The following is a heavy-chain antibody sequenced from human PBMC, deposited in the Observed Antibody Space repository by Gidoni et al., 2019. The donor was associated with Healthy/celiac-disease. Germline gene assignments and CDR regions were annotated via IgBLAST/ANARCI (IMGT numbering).Heavy chain of an antibody. Sequence: EVQLVESGGGLVQPGGSLSLSCAASGFTVSSNYMSWVRQAPGKGLEWVSVIYSGGSTYYADSVKGRFTISRHNSKNTLYLQMNSLRAEDTAVYYCARGLADYGLGWYFDLWGRGTLVTVSS. CDR2: IYSGGST. D-gene: IGHD4-17*01. V-gene: IGHV3-53*04. CDR1: GFTVSSNY. CDR3: ARGLADYGLGWYFDL. J-gene: IGHJ2*01.